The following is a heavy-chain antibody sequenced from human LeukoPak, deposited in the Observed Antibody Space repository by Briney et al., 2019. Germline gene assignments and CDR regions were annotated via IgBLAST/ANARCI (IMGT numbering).Heavy chain of an antibody. CDR2: ITNDGSST. Sequence: GGSLRLSCAASGLTFSSHGMHWVRQAPGKGLVWVSRITNDGSSTTYADSVKGRFTISRDNAKNTLYLQVNNLRAEDTAVYYCARGPNSNWSGLDFWGQGTLLTVSS. J-gene: IGHJ4*02. CDR3: ARGPNSNWSGLDF. V-gene: IGHV3-74*01. CDR1: GLTFSSHG. D-gene: IGHD6-6*01.